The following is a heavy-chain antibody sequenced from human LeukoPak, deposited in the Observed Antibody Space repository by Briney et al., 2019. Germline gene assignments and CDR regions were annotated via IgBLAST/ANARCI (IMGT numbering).Heavy chain of an antibody. CDR2: IFASGST. CDR1: GASISSGSYY. J-gene: IGHJ5*02. D-gene: IGHD2-15*01. CDR3: ARVDGSCSGGSCPSGNWFDP. Sequence: PSQTLSLTCTVSGASISSGSYYWNWIRQPAGKGLEWIGRIFASGSTNYNPSLKSRVTILVDTSKSQFSLKLTSVTAADTAVYYCARVDGSCSGGSCPSGNWFDPWGQGTLVTVSS. V-gene: IGHV4-61*02.